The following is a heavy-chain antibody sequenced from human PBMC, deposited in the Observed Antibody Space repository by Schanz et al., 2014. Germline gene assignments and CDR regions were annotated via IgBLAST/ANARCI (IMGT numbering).Heavy chain of an antibody. J-gene: IGHJ4*02. CDR1: GYTFSYYY. CDR3: ARGYGDSPTDF. D-gene: IGHD4-17*01. CDR2: INPNTGGT. V-gene: IGHV1-2*04. Sequence: QVQLVQSGAEVKKPGASVKVSCKASGYTFSYYYIHWVRQAPGQGLEWMGWINPNTGGTNFAQKIQGWVTVTRDTSISTVYMELSRVTYEDTAVYYGARGYGDSPTDFWGQGTLXTVSS.